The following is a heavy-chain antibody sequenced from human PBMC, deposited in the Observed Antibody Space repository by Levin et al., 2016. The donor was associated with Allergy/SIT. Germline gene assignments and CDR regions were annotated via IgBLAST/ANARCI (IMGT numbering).Heavy chain of an antibody. CDR3: ARAEYQQLAVDYYGMDV. V-gene: IGHV1-69*13. J-gene: IGHJ6*02. Sequence: SVKVSCKASGGTLSSYAISWVRQAPGQGLEWVGGIIPIFGTANYAQKFQGRVTITADESTSTAYMELSSLRSEDTAVYYCARAEYQQLAVDYYGMDVWGQGTTVTVSS. D-gene: IGHD2-2*01. CDR1: GGTLSSYA. CDR2: IIPIFGTA.